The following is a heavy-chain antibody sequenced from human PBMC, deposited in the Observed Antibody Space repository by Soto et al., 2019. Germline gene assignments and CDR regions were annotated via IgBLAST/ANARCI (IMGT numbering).Heavy chain of an antibody. J-gene: IGHJ4*02. Sequence: QPGGSLRLSCAASVFPFGENAMSLVRQAPGKGLEWVSGISDSGATTYYADSVMGRFTISRDNSKNTLYLQMKSLRAEDSASYYCAKEDTSSGSLDYWGQGALVTVSS. CDR2: ISDSGATT. D-gene: IGHD6-19*01. CDR1: VFPFGENA. CDR3: AKEDTSSGSLDY. V-gene: IGHV3-23*01.